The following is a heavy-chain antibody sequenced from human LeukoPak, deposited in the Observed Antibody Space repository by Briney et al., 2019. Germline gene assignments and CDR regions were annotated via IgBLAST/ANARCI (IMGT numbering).Heavy chain of an antibody. CDR1: GYTFTSYG. CDR2: MNPNSGNT. CDR3: ARVLSSGWYAGYYFDY. J-gene: IGHJ4*02. V-gene: IGHV1-8*01. D-gene: IGHD6-19*01. Sequence: ASVKVSCKASGYTFTSYGINWVRQATGQGLEWMGWMNPNSGNTGYAQKLQGRVTMTTDTSTSTAYMELRSLRSDDTAVYYCARVLSSGWYAGYYFDYWGQGTLVTVSS.